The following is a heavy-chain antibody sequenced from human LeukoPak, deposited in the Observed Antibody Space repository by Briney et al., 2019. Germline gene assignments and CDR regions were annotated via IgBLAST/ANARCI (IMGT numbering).Heavy chain of an antibody. CDR3: AREESESGGMDV. D-gene: IGHD3-16*01. CDR2: ITPETGGT. J-gene: IGHJ6*02. Sequence: GAAVKMTCKAAGEIFTGSFFNWGRRAPAQGLVWWGWITPETGGTNYAQKFEGRVTMTSDTSITTAYMELSRVRYDDTAVYYCAREESESGGMDVWGQGTTVTVSS. CDR1: GEIFTGSF. V-gene: IGHV1-2*02.